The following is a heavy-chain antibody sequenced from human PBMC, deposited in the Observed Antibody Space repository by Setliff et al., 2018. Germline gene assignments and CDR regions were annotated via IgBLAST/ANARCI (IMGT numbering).Heavy chain of an antibody. CDR1: GGSISSGDYY. CDR2: IYYSGST. J-gene: IGHJ4*02. V-gene: IGHV4-30-4*08. CDR3: ARDGWESSGRFDY. D-gene: IGHD3-10*01. Sequence: SETLSLTCTVSGGSISSGDYYWSWIRQPPGKGLEWIGYIYYSGSTYYNPSLKSRVTISVDTSKNQFSLRLSSVTAADTAVYYCARDGWESSGRFDYWGQGTLVTVSS.